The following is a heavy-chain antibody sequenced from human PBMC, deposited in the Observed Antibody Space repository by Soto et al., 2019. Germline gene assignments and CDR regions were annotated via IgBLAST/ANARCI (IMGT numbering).Heavy chain of an antibody. D-gene: IGHD1-7*01. J-gene: IGHJ4*02. Sequence: GPMKVPCKASGYTLFSYGISWVRQGPGQGLEWMGWISAYNGNTNYAQKLQGRVTMTTDTSTSTAYMELRSLRSDDTAVYYCARDLTGTTFYEIDYWGQGTLVTVSS. CDR3: ARDLTGTTFYEIDY. CDR2: ISAYNGNT. CDR1: GYTLFSYG. V-gene: IGHV1-18*01.